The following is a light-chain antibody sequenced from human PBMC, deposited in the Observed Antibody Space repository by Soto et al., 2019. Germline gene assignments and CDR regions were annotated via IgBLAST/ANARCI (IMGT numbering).Light chain of an antibody. CDR3: QQYGSSGT. J-gene: IGKJ1*01. CDR1: QSVAGS. Sequence: EFVLTQSPATLCLSPGERAILSCRASQSVAGSLAWYQQKPGQAPRLPIYGASSRATGIPDGFSGSGSGTDFTLTISRLEPEDFAVYYCQQYGSSGTFGQGTKVDI. CDR2: GAS. V-gene: IGKV3-20*01.